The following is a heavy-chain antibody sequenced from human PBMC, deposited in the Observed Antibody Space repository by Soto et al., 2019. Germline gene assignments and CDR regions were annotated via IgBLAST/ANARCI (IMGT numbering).Heavy chain of an antibody. CDR1: GGSFSGYY. J-gene: IGHJ6*02. V-gene: IGHV4-34*01. CDR3: ARADRTLVTSYSLDV. D-gene: IGHD2-21*02. Sequence: SETLSLTCAVYGGSFSGYYWTWIRQPPGKGLEWMGEINHSGTINFNPSPKSRLTISLDTSKKHFSRKLSSVTDADTAAYYCARADRTLVTSYSLDVWGQGTTVTVSS. CDR2: INHSGTI.